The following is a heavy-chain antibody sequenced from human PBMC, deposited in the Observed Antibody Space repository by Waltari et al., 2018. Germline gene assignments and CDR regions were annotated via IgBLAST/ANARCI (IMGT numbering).Heavy chain of an antibody. CDR1: GFTSGRCS. V-gene: IGHV3-21*02. CDR3: APLYFDWSSATS. D-gene: IGHD3-9*01. CDR2: ISGSSIYI. J-gene: IGHJ5*02. Sequence: EVQLLESGGGLVKPGGPLSVACASSGFTSGRCSMYGVRQAPGKGLEWVSSISGSSIYIYYTDSVKGRFTISRDNAGNSLYLQMSSLRAEDTAVYYCAPLYFDWSSATSWGQGTLVTVSS.